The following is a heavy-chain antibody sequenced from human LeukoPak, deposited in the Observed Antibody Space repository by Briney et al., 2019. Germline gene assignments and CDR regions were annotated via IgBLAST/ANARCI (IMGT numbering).Heavy chain of an antibody. CDR3: ARDSRLSTGVSDY. V-gene: IGHV3-66*02. CDR1: GFTVSSNY. CDR2: IYSGGST. D-gene: IGHD1-14*01. Sequence: GGSLRLSCAASGFTVSSNYMSWVRQAPGKGLEWVSVIYSGGSTYYADSVKGRFTISRDNSKNTLYLQMNSLRAEDTAVYYCARDSRLSTGVSDYWGQGTLVTVSS. J-gene: IGHJ4*02.